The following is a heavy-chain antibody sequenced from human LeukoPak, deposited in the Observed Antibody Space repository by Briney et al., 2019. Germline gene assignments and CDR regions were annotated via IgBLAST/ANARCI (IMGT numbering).Heavy chain of an antibody. CDR3: ARSPVGVRKKHDF. CDR1: GYTFTSYD. Sequence: GASVKVSCKSSGYTFTSYDINWVRQATGQALEWMGWMNPTSGHTGYAQKFQGRVTMTRDTSISTAYMELNSLTSEDTAVYYCARSPVGVRKKHDFWGQGTLVIVSS. V-gene: IGHV1-8*01. D-gene: IGHD3-10*01. J-gene: IGHJ4*02. CDR2: MNPTSGHT.